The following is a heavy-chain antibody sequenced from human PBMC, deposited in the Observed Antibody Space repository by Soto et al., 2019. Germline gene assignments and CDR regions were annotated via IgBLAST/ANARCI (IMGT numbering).Heavy chain of an antibody. CDR2: ISWNSGSI. J-gene: IGHJ6*03. V-gene: IGHV3-9*01. CDR1: GFTFDDYA. CDR3: AKGVVVPAAMRDYYYMDV. Sequence: GGSLRLSCAASGFTFDDYAMHWVRQAPGKGLEWVSGISWNSGSIGYADSVKGRFTISRDNAKNSLYLQMNSLRAEDTALYYCAKGVVVPAAMRDYYYMDVWGKGTTVTVSS. D-gene: IGHD2-2*01.